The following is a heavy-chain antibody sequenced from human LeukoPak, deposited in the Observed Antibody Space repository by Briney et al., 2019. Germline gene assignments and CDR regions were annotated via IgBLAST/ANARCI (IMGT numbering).Heavy chain of an antibody. V-gene: IGHV4-59*01. J-gene: IGHJ4*02. CDR1: GGSINNYY. Sequence: SETLSLTCTVSGGSINNYYWSWIRQPPGKGLEWIGYIYYSGSTNYNPSLKSRVTISVDTSKNQFSLKLSSVTAADTAVYYCARESRLTKVFYWGQGTLVTVSS. CDR3: ARESRLTKVFY. D-gene: IGHD4-17*01. CDR2: IYYSGST.